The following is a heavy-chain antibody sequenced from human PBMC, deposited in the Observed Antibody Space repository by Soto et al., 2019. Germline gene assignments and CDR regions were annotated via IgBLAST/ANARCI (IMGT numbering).Heavy chain of an antibody. D-gene: IGHD3-9*01. CDR3: ASTILTGCNLAPDFDY. J-gene: IGHJ4*02. CDR1: GFTFTSSA. CDR2: IVVGSGNT. V-gene: IGHV1-58*01. Sequence: SVKVSCKASGFTFTSSAVQWVRQARGQRLEWTGWIVVGSGNTNYAQKFQERVTITRDMSTSTAYMELSSLRSDDTAVYYCASTILTGCNLAPDFDYWGQGTLVTVSS.